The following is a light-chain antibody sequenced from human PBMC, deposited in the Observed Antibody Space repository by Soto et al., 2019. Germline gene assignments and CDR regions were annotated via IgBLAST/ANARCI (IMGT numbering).Light chain of an antibody. CDR1: QTVRCNY. CDR3: QQYDDSPGT. Sequence: EIVLTQSPGTLSLSPGERATLSCRASQTVRCNYLAWYQQRPGQAPRLLIYDASNTFTGIPDRFSGSGSGTDFTFTITRLEPEDFAVYYCQQYDDSPGTFGQGTKVDIK. J-gene: IGKJ1*01. CDR2: DAS. V-gene: IGKV3-20*01.